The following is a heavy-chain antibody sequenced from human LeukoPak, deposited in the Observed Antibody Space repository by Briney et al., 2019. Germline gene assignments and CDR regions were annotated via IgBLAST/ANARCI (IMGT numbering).Heavy chain of an antibody. D-gene: IGHD3-16*01. CDR2: VYYSGTT. CDR3: ARDGYAKGWFGP. CDR1: SGSLSTYY. J-gene: IGHJ5*02. Sequence: PSETLSLTCTVSSGSLSTYYWSWIRQPPGKGLQWLGCVYYSGTTNSGTTNYSPSVETRVTISVDTSKNQFSLKLSSVTAADTAVYYCARDGYAKGWFGPWGQGTLVTVSS. V-gene: IGHV4-59*01.